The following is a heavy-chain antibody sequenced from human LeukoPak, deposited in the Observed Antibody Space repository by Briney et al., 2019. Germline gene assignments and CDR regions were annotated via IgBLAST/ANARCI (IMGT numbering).Heavy chain of an antibody. CDR2: ISYDGSNK. CDR1: GFTFSSYG. D-gene: IGHD2-15*01. J-gene: IGHJ4*02. V-gene: IGHV3-30*18. CDR3: AKDFPCGGGSCYSSGFDY. Sequence: GGSLRLSCAASGFTFSSYGMQWVRQAPGKGLEWVAVISYDGSNKYYADSVKGRFTISRDNSKNTLYLQMNSLRAEDTAVYYCAKDFPCGGGSCYSSGFDYWGQGTLVTVSS.